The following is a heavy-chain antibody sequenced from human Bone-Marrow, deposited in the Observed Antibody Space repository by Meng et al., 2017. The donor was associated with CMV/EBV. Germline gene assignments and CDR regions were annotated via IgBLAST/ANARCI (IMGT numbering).Heavy chain of an antibody. CDR3: TAGAYGGDY. J-gene: IGHJ4*02. CDR2: IKSKIDGGTT. Sequence: SCAASGFTFTNAWMNWARQAPGKGLEWVGLIKSKIDGGTTDYAAPVKGRFTISRDDSRNTLYLQMNSLKTDDTAVYYCTAGAYGGDYWGQGTLVTVSS. CDR1: GFTFTNAW. D-gene: IGHD3-16*01. V-gene: IGHV3-15*01.